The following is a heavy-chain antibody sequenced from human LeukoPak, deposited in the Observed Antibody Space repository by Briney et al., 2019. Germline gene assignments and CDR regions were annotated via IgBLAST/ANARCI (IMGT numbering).Heavy chain of an antibody. CDR3: ARSKAYYDILTGYYPGGDWFDP. D-gene: IGHD3-9*01. V-gene: IGHV3-74*01. Sequence: PGESLRLSCAASGFTFSSYWMHWVRQAPGKGLVWVSRINSDGGSTSYADSVKGRFTISRDNAKNTLYLQMNSLRAEDTAVYYCARSKAYYDILTGYYPGGDWFDPWGQGTLVTVSS. CDR2: INSDGGST. CDR1: GFTFSSYW. J-gene: IGHJ5*02.